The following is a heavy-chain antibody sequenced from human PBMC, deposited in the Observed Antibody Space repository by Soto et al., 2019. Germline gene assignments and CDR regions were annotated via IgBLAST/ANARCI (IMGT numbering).Heavy chain of an antibody. CDR3: ANVVEQHLVRLAFDI. J-gene: IGHJ3*02. CDR1: GFTFSSYG. Sequence: QVQLVESGGGVVQPGRSLRLSCAASGFTFSSYGMHWVRQAPGKGLEWVAAISYDGSNKNYVDSVKGRFTISRDNSKNPLYLEMNRLNAEDTAVYYCANVVEQHLVRLAFDIWGQGTLVTVSS. CDR2: ISYDGSNK. V-gene: IGHV3-30*18. D-gene: IGHD6-13*01.